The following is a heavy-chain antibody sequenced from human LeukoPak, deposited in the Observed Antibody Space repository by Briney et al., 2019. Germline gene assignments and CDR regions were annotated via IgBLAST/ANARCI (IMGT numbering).Heavy chain of an antibody. D-gene: IGHD5-18*01. J-gene: IGHJ5*02. CDR2: IIPIFGTA. Sequence: GASVKVSCKASGGTFSSYAISWVRQAPGQGLEWVGGIIPIFGTANYAQKFQGRVTITADESTSTAYMELSSLRSEDTAVYYCARAVARYSYGYSNWFDPWGQGTLVTVSS. V-gene: IGHV1-69*13. CDR3: ARAVARYSYGYSNWFDP. CDR1: GGTFSSYA.